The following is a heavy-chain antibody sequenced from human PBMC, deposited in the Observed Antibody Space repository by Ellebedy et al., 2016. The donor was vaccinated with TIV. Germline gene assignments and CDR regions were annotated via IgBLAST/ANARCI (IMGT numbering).Heavy chain of an antibody. CDR3: ARGQGRRKATDY. CDR1: VRSFSGYY. V-gene: IGHV4-34*01. Sequence: SETLFLTXAVYVRSFSGYYWSWIRQTPGKGLEWIGEINHSGSTNYNPSLKSRVIISVDTSKNQFSLKLSSLTVADTAVYYCARGQGRRKATDYWGQGTLVTVSS. J-gene: IGHJ4*02. CDR2: INHSGST. D-gene: IGHD5-12*01.